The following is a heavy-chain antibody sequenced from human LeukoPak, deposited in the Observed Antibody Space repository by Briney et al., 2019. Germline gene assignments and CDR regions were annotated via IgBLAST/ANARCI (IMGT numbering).Heavy chain of an antibody. CDR1: GFTFSCYS. D-gene: IGHD2-2*01. V-gene: IGHV3-30*02. CDR3: ASPKVPTARTTYYFNY. J-gene: IGHJ4*02. CDR2: IRYDGIKE. Sequence: PGGSLRLSCAGSGFTFSCYSIHWIRQAPGKGLEWVAFIRYDGIKENYADSVKGRFTISRDNSKNTLFLQMNSLRPEDTAVYYCASPKVPTARTTYYFNYWGQGTLVTVSS.